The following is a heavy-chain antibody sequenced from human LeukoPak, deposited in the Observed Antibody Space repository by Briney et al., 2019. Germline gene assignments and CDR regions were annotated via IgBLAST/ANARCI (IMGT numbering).Heavy chain of an antibody. V-gene: IGHV5-51*01. CDR2: IYAGDSDT. D-gene: IGHD2-15*01. J-gene: IGHJ4*02. CDR1: GYIFSAYW. CDR3: ARERGYYCSTGSCYFDF. Sequence: GESLKISCRGSGYIFSAYWIGWVRQMPGRGLEWMGIIYAGDSDTRYMPSFQGQVTISADKSINTAYLQWSSLKASDTAVYFCARERGYYCSTGSCYFDFWGQGTLVTVSS.